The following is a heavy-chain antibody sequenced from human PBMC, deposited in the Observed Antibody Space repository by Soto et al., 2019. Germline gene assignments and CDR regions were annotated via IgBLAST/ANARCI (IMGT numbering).Heavy chain of an antibody. J-gene: IGHJ5*02. CDR1: GVSITTTNW. D-gene: IGHD2-21*02. V-gene: IGHV4-4*02. CDR2: VFHNGNS. CDR3: ARGFGGNSGTYDR. Sequence: SETLSLTCAVSGVSITTTNWWTWVLQPPGKGLEWIGEVFHNGNSNYNPSLKSRLTISLDRSKNQFSLKLTSVTAADTAVYYCARGFGGNSGTYDRWGHGTLVTVSS.